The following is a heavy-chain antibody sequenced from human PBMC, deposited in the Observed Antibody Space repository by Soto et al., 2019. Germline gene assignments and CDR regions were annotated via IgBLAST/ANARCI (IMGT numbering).Heavy chain of an antibody. CDR1: GGSLSGFY. CDR3: TRCYAENWHTPHY. V-gene: IGHV4-34*06. Sequence: QVQVQQWGAGLVKPSETLSLTSAVPGGSLSGFYWSWIRQPPGKGLEWIGEMNHIGITHYNPSLGSRVTTSVDTSENQLSLRLDSVTAAATAVYYCTRCYAENWHTPHYWGQGTLVTVSS. CDR2: MNHIGIT. D-gene: IGHD2-15*01. J-gene: IGHJ1*01.